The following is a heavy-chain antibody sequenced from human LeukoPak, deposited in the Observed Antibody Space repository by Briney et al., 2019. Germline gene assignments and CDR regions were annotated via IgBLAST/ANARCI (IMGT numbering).Heavy chain of an antibody. Sequence: GGSLRLSCAASGFTFSSYAMSWVRQAPGKGLEWVTAISGSGGSTYYADSVKGRFTISRDNSKNTLYLQMNSLRAEDTAVYYCAKAPRNYRSGYYYYGMDVWGQGTTVTVSS. V-gene: IGHV3-23*01. J-gene: IGHJ6*02. D-gene: IGHD5-24*01. CDR2: ISGSGGST. CDR3: AKAPRNYRSGYYYYGMDV. CDR1: GFTFSSYA.